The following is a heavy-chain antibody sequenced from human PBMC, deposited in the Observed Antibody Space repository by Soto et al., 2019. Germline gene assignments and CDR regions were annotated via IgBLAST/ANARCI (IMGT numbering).Heavy chain of an antibody. CDR3: SRQGFGPLHGLVDV. V-gene: IGHV4-59*08. Sequence: QVQLQESGPGLVKPSETLSLSCTVSGGSISSYYWSWFRQSPGKRMEWIGYVHHSWGSSYNPSLQSRVAIALHTTKSQFSLKVTSVTATDPAVYYSSRQGFGPLHGLVDVWGQGTTVTVSS. D-gene: IGHD3-10*01. J-gene: IGHJ6*02. CDR1: GGSISSYY. CDR2: VHHSWGS.